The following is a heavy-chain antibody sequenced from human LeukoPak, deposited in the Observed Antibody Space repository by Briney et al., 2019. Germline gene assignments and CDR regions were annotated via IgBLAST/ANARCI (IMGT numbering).Heavy chain of an antibody. J-gene: IGHJ4*02. V-gene: IGHV4-59*01. CDR2: IYYSGST. D-gene: IGHD3-10*01. Sequence: PSETLSLTCTVSGGSISSSYWSWIRQPPGKGLEWIGYIYYSGSTNYNPSLKSRVTISVDTSKNLFSLKLSAVTAADTAVYYCARDASGGTRGSGTYYTFFYWGQGTLVTVSS. CDR1: GGSISSSY. CDR3: ARDASGGTRGSGTYYTFFY.